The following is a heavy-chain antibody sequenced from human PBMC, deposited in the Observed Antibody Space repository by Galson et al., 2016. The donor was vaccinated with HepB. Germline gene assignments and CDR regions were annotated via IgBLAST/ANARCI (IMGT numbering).Heavy chain of an antibody. D-gene: IGHD6-13*01. Sequence: SLRLSCAASGLTISDYGMNWVRQAPGKGLEWVAFMWHDGSKTYYPDSVRGRFTISRDDSMNTVFLQIDSLRAEDTAVYYCARAGVSNWPDFDFWGQGALVTVSS. CDR3: ARAGVSNWPDFDF. CDR2: MWHDGSKT. V-gene: IGHV3-33*01. J-gene: IGHJ4*02. CDR1: GLTISDYG.